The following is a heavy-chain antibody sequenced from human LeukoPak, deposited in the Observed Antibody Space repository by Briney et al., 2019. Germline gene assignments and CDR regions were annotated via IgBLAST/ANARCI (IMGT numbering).Heavy chain of an antibody. CDR2: IYYTGSS. CDR1: GGSINSYY. J-gene: IGHJ4*02. CDR3: ARLSRGSSAGFDY. V-gene: IGHV4-59*01. D-gene: IGHD6-6*01. Sequence: SETLSLTCTVSGGSINSYYWSWIRQPPGKGLEWIAYIYYTGSSNYNPSLKSRVTILVDTSKHQFSLKLSSVTAADTAVYFCARLSRGSSAGFDYWGQGILVTVSS.